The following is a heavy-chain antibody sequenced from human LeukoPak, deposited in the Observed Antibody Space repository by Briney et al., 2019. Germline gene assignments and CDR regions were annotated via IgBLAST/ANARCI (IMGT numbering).Heavy chain of an antibody. Sequence: PGGSLRLSCAASGFRFSNFAMNWVRQAPGKGLAWVSRISSDGSNTNYADSVKGRFTISRDNAKNTLYLQMDSLTAEDTAVYYCVSRNYGSSPFDYWGQGTLVTVSS. CDR2: ISSDGSNT. CDR3: VSRNYGSSPFDY. V-gene: IGHV3-74*01. CDR1: GFRFSNFA. J-gene: IGHJ4*02. D-gene: IGHD4-17*01.